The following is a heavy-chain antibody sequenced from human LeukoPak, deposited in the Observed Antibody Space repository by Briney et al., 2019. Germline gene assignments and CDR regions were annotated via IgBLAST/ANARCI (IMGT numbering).Heavy chain of an antibody. CDR1: GYSFTSHG. CDR3: TIGTGNFVPRGYYYGLDV. CDR2: ISPYTNNT. V-gene: IGHV1-18*01. J-gene: IGHJ6*02. D-gene: IGHD3-3*01. Sequence: GASVKVPCKVSGYSFTSHGITWVRQAPGPGLEWLGWISPYTNNTNYARKFQGRVAMTTDIPTTTAYMELRSLRSDDTAVYYCTIGTGNFVPRGYYYGLDVWGQGTTVTVSS.